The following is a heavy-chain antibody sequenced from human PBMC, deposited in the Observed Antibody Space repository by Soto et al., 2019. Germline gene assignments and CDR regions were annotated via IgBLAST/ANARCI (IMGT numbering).Heavy chain of an antibody. CDR3: ARDYEILTGPMGQTSFDP. CDR1: GYTFTSYG. V-gene: IGHV1-18*01. J-gene: IGHJ5*02. CDR2: ISAYNGNT. Sequence: ASVKVSCKASGYTFTSYGISWVRQAPGQGLEWMGWISAYNGNTNYAQKLQGRVTMTTDTSTSTAYMELRSLRSDDTAVYYCARDYEILTGPMGQTSFDPWGQGTLVTVSS. D-gene: IGHD3-9*01.